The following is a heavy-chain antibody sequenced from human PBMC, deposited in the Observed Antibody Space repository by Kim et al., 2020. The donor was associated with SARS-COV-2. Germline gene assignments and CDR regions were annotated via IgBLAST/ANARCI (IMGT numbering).Heavy chain of an antibody. D-gene: IGHD3-22*01. V-gene: IGHV4-30-2*01. Sequence: SQTLSLTCAVSGGSISSGGYSWSWIRQPPGKGLEWIGYIYHSGSTYYNPSLKSRVTISVDRSKNQFSLKLSSVTAADTAVYYCARVRLSPYYYDIDYWGQGTLVTVSS. CDR1: GGSISSGGYS. CDR3: ARVRLSPYYYDIDY. J-gene: IGHJ4*02. CDR2: IYHSGST.